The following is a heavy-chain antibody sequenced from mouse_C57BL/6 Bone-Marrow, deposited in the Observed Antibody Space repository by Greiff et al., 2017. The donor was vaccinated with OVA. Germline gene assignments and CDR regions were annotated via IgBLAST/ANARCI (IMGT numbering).Heavy chain of an antibody. CDR1: GFNIKDDY. Sequence: VQLKESGAELVRPGASVKLSCTASGFNIKDDYMHWVKQRPEQGLEWIGWIDPENGDTEYASKFQGKATITADTSSNTAYLQLSSLTSEDTAVYYCTTLYYGSSSAWFAYWGQGTLVTVSA. D-gene: IGHD1-1*01. CDR3: TTLYYGSSSAWFAY. J-gene: IGHJ3*01. CDR2: IDPENGDT. V-gene: IGHV14-4*01.